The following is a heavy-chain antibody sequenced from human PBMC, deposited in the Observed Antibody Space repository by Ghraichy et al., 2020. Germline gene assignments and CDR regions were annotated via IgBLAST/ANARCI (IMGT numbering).Heavy chain of an antibody. Sequence: SETLSLTCTVSGGSISSSSYYWGWIRQPPGKGLEWIGSIYYSRSTYYNPSLKSRVTISVDTSKNQFSLKLSSVTAADTAVYYCARHDLTGYYFDYWGQGTLVSVSS. V-gene: IGHV4-39*01. CDR2: IYYSRST. CDR3: ARHDLTGYYFDY. D-gene: IGHD3-9*01. J-gene: IGHJ4*02. CDR1: GGSISSSSYY.